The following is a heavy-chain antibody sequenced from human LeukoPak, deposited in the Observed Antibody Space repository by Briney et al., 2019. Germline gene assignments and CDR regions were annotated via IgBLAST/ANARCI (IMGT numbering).Heavy chain of an antibody. J-gene: IGHJ4*02. CDR1: GGSISSSSYY. D-gene: IGHD4-17*01. Sequence: SSETLSLTCTVSGGSISSSSYYWGWIRQPPGKGLEWIGSIYYSGSTYYNPSLKSRVTISVDTSKNQFSLKLSSVTAADTAVYYCARVRTVTYFDYWGQGTLVTVSS. V-gene: IGHV4-39*07. CDR2: IYYSGST. CDR3: ARVRTVTYFDY.